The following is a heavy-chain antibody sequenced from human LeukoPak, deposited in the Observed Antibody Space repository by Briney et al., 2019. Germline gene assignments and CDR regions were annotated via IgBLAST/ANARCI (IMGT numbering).Heavy chain of an antibody. J-gene: IGHJ4*02. CDR2: IWYDGSNK. CDR1: GFTFSSYG. V-gene: IGHV3-33*01. CDR3: ARGPNSNYCSSTSCLRSGSFYY. Sequence: PGRSLRLSCAASGFTFSSYGMHWVRQAPGKGLEWVAVIWYDGSNKYYADSVKGRFTISRDNSKNTLYLQMNSLRAEDTAVYYCARGPNSNYCSSTSCLRSGSFYYWGQGTLVTVSS. D-gene: IGHD2-2*01.